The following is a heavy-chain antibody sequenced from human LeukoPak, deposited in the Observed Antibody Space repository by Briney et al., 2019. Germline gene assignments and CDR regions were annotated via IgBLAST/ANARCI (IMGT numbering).Heavy chain of an antibody. Sequence: PGRSLRLSCAASGFTFSSFAMHWVRQAPGKGLEWVAVISNDGSNKYYTDSVKGRFTVSRDNAKNSLYLQMNSLRAEDTALYHCARNNGMDVWGQGTTVIVSS. CDR2: ISNDGSNK. CDR3: ARNNGMDV. J-gene: IGHJ6*02. V-gene: IGHV3-30-3*01. CDR1: GFTFSSFA.